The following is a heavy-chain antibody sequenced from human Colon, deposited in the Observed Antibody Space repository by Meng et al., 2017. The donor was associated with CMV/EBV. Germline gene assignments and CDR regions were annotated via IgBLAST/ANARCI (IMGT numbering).Heavy chain of an antibody. Sequence: TLTLTYTFPGVPRSSPGVGGGWIRQPPGKALEWIALIYWKDNKNYSPSLETRLTSAKDTSKNQVVLTMTDMDPVDTGTYFCSHWDDYWGQGVLVTVSS. CDR3: SHWDDY. V-gene: IGHV2-5*01. D-gene: IGHD1-26*01. CDR2: IYWKDNK. J-gene: IGHJ4*02. CDR1: GVPRSSPGVG.